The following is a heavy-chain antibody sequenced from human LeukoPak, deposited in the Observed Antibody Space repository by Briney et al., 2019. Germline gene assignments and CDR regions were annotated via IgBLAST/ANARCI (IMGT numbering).Heavy chain of an antibody. CDR2: IYYSGST. V-gene: IGHV4-61*08. J-gene: IGHJ4*02. D-gene: IGHD1-26*01. CDR1: GGSISSGGYS. Sequence: PSETLSLTCAVSGGSISSGGYSWSWIRQPPGKGLEWIGYIYYSGSTNYNPSLKSRVTISVDTSKNQFSLKLSSVTAADTAVYYCARSTIVGATYYFDYWGQGTLVTVSS. CDR3: ARSTIVGATYYFDY.